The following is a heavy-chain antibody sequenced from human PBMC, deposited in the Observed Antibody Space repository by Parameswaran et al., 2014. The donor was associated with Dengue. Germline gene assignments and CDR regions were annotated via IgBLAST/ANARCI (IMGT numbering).Heavy chain of an antibody. J-gene: IGHJ4*02. CDR2: INSDGSST. Sequence: WIRQPPGKGLVWVSRINSDGSSTSYADSVKGRFTISRDNAKNTLYLQMNSLRAEDTAVYYCARVIAVAGFDYWGQGTLVTVSS. CDR3: ARVIAVAGFDY. V-gene: IGHV3-74*01. D-gene: IGHD6-19*01.